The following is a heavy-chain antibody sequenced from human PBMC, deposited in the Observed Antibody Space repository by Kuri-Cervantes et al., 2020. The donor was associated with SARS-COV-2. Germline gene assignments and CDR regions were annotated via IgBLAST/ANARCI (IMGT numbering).Heavy chain of an antibody. CDR1: GGSISSSSYY. D-gene: IGHD2-2*01. CDR2: INHSGST. CDR3: ARGRPPIYLGYCSSTSRHRYYFDY. J-gene: IGHJ4*02. V-gene: IGHV4-39*07. Sequence: SETLSLTCIVSGGSISSSSYYWGWIRQPPGKGLEWIGEINHSGSTNYNPSLKSRVTISVDTSKNQFSLKLSSVTAADTAVYYCARGRPPIYLGYCSSTSRHRYYFDYWGQGTLVTVSS.